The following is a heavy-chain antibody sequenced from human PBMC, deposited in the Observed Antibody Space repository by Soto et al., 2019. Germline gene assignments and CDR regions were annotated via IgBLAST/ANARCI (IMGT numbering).Heavy chain of an antibody. J-gene: IGHJ4*02. Sequence: SETLSLTCAVYGGSFSGYYWSWIRQPPGKGLEWIGEINHSGSTNYNPSLKSRVTISVDTSKNQFSLKLSSVTAADTAVYYCVRRKSGYPKYYFDYWGQGTLVTVSS. CDR2: INHSGST. CDR1: GGSFSGYY. D-gene: IGHD3-3*01. CDR3: VRRKSGYPKYYFDY. V-gene: IGHV4-34*01.